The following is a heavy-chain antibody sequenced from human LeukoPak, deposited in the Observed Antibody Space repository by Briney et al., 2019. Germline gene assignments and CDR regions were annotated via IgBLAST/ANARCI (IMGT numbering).Heavy chain of an antibody. D-gene: IGHD3-22*01. CDR1: GFTFSSYA. J-gene: IGHJ4*02. CDR2: ISGSGGST. V-gene: IGHV3-23*01. Sequence: QSGGSLRLSCAASGFTFSSYAMSWVRQAPGKGLEWVSAISGSGGSTYYADSVKGRFTISRDNSKNTLYLQMNSLRVEDTAIYYCAKRDYYDTRNLFPLFDSWGQGILVTVSS. CDR3: AKRDYYDTRNLFPLFDS.